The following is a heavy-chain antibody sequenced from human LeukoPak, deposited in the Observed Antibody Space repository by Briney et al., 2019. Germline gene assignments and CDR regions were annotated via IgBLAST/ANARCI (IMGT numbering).Heavy chain of an antibody. D-gene: IGHD2-15*01. Sequence: ASVKVSCKASGGTFSSYAISWVRQAPGQGLEWMGGIIPIFGTANYAQKFQGRVTITADESTSIAYMELSSLRSEDTAVYYCARACGGGSCRRNWFDPWGQGTLVTVSS. CDR3: ARACGGGSCRRNWFDP. CDR1: GGTFSSYA. CDR2: IIPIFGTA. V-gene: IGHV1-69*13. J-gene: IGHJ5*02.